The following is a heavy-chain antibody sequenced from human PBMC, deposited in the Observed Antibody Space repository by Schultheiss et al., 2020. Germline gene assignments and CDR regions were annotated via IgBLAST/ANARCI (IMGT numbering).Heavy chain of an antibody. CDR1: GGSISSYY. CDR3: ARPYGSGSYAPYFDY. CDR2: INHSGST. Sequence: SETLSLTCTVSGGSISSYYWSWIRQPPGKGLEWIGEINHSGSTNYNPSLKSRVTIAVDTSKNQFSLKLSSVTAADTAVYYCARPYGSGSYAPYFDYWGQGTLVTVSS. J-gene: IGHJ4*02. V-gene: IGHV4-34*01. D-gene: IGHD3-10*01.